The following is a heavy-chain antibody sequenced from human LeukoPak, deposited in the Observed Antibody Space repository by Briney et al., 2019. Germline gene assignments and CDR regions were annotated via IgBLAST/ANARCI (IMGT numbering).Heavy chain of an antibody. V-gene: IGHV3-53*01. J-gene: IGHJ4*02. CDR3: ALRGGDTAMAVRLYYFDY. CDR2: IYSGGNT. D-gene: IGHD5-18*01. Sequence: GGSLRLSCAASGFTVSNNYMSWVRQAPGEGLEWLSVIYSGGNTYYADSVKGRFTISRDDSKNTLYLQMDSLRAEDTAVYYCALRGGDTAMAVRLYYFDYWGQGTLVTVSS. CDR1: GFTVSNNY.